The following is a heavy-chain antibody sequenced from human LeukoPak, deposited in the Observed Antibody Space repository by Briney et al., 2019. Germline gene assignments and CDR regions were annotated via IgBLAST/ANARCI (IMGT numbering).Heavy chain of an antibody. D-gene: IGHD2-2*01. CDR2: ISSSSSYI. CDR1: GFTFSSYS. J-gene: IGHJ6*02. Sequence: GGSLRLSCAASGFTFSSYSMNWVRQAPGKGLEWVSSISSSSSYIYYADSVKGRFTISRDNAKNSLYLQMNSLRAEDTAVYYCARDQPAAMGYGMDVWGQGTTVTVSS. CDR3: ARDQPAAMGYGMDV. V-gene: IGHV3-21*01.